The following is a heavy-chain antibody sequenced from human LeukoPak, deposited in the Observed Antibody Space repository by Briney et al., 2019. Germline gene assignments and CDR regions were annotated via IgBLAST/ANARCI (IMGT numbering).Heavy chain of an antibody. CDR2: ISGSGGT. CDR3: AKKGLASAGRPPYFDY. CDR1: GFTFSSYA. D-gene: IGHD6-13*01. V-gene: IGHV3-23*01. J-gene: IGHJ4*02. Sequence: GGSLRLSCAASGFTFSSYAMNWVRQAPGKGLEWVSAISGSGGTYYADSVKGRFTISRDNSKNTLYLQMNNLRAEDTAIYYCAKKGLASAGRPPYFDYWGQGALVTVPS.